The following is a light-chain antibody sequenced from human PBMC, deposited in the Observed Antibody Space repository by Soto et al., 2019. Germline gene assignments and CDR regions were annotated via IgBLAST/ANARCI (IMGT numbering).Light chain of an antibody. CDR2: DAS. Sequence: DIQMTQSPSTLSASVGDRVTITCRASQSISSWLAWYQQKPGKAPKLLIYDASSLESGVPSRFSGSGSGTEFTLTISSLQTDYFATYYCQQYNSYITFGPGTKVDIK. V-gene: IGKV1-5*01. J-gene: IGKJ3*01. CDR1: QSISSW. CDR3: QQYNSYIT.